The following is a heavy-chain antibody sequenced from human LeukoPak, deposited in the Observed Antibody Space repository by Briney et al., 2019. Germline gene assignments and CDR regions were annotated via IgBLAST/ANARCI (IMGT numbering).Heavy chain of an antibody. CDR1: GFTFSSYG. V-gene: IGHV3-30*18. D-gene: IGHD3-10*01. Sequence: PGRSLRLSCAASGFTFSSYGMHWVRQAPGKGLEWVAVISYDGSNKYYADSVKGRFTISRDNSKNTLYLQMNSLRAEDTAVYYCAKDGGLLWFGELGNFDYWGQGTLVTVSS. J-gene: IGHJ4*02. CDR2: ISYDGSNK. CDR3: AKDGGLLWFGELGNFDY.